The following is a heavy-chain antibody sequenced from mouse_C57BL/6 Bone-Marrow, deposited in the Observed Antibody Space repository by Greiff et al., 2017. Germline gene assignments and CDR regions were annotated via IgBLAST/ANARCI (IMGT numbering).Heavy chain of an antibody. CDR3: ARGATAPGDFDY. J-gene: IGHJ2*01. V-gene: IGHV1-64*01. D-gene: IGHD1-2*01. Sequence: QVQLQQPGAELVKPGASVKLSCKASGYTFTSYWMHWVKQRPGQGLEWIGMIHPKSGSTNYNEKFKSKATLTVDKSSSTAYMQLSSLTSEDSAVYYCARGATAPGDFDYWGQGTTLTVSS. CDR2: IHPKSGST. CDR1: GYTFTSYW.